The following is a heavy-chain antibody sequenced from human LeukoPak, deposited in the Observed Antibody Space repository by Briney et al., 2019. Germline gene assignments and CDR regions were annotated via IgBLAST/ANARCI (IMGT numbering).Heavy chain of an antibody. D-gene: IGHD6-13*01. Sequence: PSETLSLTCTVSGGSICGSSYYWGWIRQPPGKGLGLIGSIYYSGSTYYNPSLKSRVTISVDTSKNQCSLKRSSVTAADTAVYYCARQHPAAAGIIWGQGTLVTVSS. CDR1: GGSICGSSYY. CDR2: IYYSGST. J-gene: IGHJ4*02. V-gene: IGHV4-39*01. CDR3: ARQHPAAAGII.